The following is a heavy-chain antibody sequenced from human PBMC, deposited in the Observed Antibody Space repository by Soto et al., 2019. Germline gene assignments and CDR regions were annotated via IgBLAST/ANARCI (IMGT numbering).Heavy chain of an antibody. V-gene: IGHV4-59*08. CDR3: ARXGYSSGWTDYYGMDV. J-gene: IGHJ6*02. CDR2: IYYSGST. Sequence: LTNTVAGGYIRSYYCSWIRQPPGKGLEWIGYIYYSGSTNYNPSLKSRVTISVDTSKNQFSLKLSSVTAADTAVYYCARXGYSSGWTDYYGMDVWGQGTTVTVFS. CDR1: GGYIRSYY. D-gene: IGHD6-19*01.